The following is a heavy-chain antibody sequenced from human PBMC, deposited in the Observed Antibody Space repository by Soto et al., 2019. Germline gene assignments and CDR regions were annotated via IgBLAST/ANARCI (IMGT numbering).Heavy chain of an antibody. J-gene: IGHJ6*02. CDR3: AKDRQYTAMGNYYYYGMDV. D-gene: IGHD5-18*01. CDR1: GFTFSSYG. V-gene: IGHV3-30*18. CDR2: ISYDGSNK. Sequence: GGSLRLSCAASGFTFSSYGMHWVRQAPGKGLEWVAVISYDGSNKYYADSVKGRFTISRDNSRNTLYLQMNSLRAEDTAVYYCAKDRQYTAMGNYYYYGMDVWGQGTTVTVSS.